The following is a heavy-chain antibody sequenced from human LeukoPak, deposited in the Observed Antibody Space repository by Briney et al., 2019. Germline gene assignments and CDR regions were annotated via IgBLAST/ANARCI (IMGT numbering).Heavy chain of an antibody. CDR3: ARGIAAPGGRWFDP. V-gene: IGHV1-2*02. D-gene: IGHD6-13*01. CDR2: INPNSGGT. Sequence: ASVKASCKASGYTFTDYYMHWVRQAPGQGLEWMGWINPNSGGTNYAQQFQGRVTMTRDTSISTTYMELSNLRSDDTAVYYCARGIAAPGGRWFDPWGQGTLVTVSS. J-gene: IGHJ5*02. CDR1: GYTFTDYY.